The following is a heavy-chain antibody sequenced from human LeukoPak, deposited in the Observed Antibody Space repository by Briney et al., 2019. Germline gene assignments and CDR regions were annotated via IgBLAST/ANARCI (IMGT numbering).Heavy chain of an antibody. CDR2: ISAYNGNT. CDR3: ARVPLPVVATAISTNWFDP. D-gene: IGHD2-21*02. J-gene: IGHJ5*02. Sequence: ASVKVSCKASGYTFTSYGISWVRQAPGQGLERMGWISAYNGNTNYAQKLQGRVTMTTDTSTSTAYMELRSLRSDDTAVYYCARVPLPVVATAISTNWFDPWGQGTLVTVSS. CDR1: GYTFTSYG. V-gene: IGHV1-18*01.